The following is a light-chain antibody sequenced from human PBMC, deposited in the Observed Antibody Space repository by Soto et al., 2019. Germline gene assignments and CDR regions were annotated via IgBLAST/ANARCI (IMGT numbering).Light chain of an antibody. CDR3: CSYAGSYTFV. J-gene: IGLJ1*01. Sequence: QSVLAQPPSASGSPGQSVTISCTGTSGDVGGYDYVSWYQQHPGKAPKLMIYEVTKRPLGVPDRFSGSKSGNTASLTVSGLQAEDEADYYCCSYAGSYTFVFGTGTKVTVL. V-gene: IGLV2-8*01. CDR1: SGDVGGYDY. CDR2: EVT.